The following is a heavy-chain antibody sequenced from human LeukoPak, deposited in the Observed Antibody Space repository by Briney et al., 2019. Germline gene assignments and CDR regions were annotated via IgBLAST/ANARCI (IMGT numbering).Heavy chain of an antibody. D-gene: IGHD6-13*01. Sequence: PSETLSLTCSVSGGSISSYYWSWIRQPPGKGLEWIGYIYYSGTTNYNPSLKSRVTMSVDTPKNQFSLKLSSVTAADTAVYYCARGVYIAAAQYGYWGQGTLVTVSS. J-gene: IGHJ4*02. CDR2: IYYSGTT. V-gene: IGHV4-59*01. CDR3: ARGVYIAAAQYGY. CDR1: GGSISSYY.